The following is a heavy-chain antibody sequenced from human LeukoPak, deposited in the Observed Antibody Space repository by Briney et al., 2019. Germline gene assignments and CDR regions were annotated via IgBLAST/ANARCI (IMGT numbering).Heavy chain of an antibody. CDR1: GGSISSSYYY. V-gene: IGHV4-61*05. CDR2: IYYSGST. J-gene: IGHJ4*02. Sequence: SETLSLTCTVSGGSISSSYYYWGWIRQPPGKGLEWIGYIYYSGSTNYNPSLKSRVTISVDTSKNQFSLKLSSVTAADTAVYYCASAPYYDFWSGYYYFDYWGQGTLVTVSS. D-gene: IGHD3-3*01. CDR3: ASAPYYDFWSGYYYFDY.